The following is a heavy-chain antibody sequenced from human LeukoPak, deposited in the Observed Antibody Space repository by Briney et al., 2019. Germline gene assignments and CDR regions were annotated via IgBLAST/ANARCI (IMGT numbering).Heavy chain of an antibody. CDR2: IYYSGST. Sequence: SETLSLTCTVSSGSISSYYWNWIRQPPGKGLQWIGCIYYSGSTNYNPSLKSRVTISVDTSKNQFSLKLSSVTAADTAVYYCARDLGHGDPFDYWGQGTLVTVSS. J-gene: IGHJ4*02. V-gene: IGHV4-59*01. D-gene: IGHD4-17*01. CDR1: SGSISSYY. CDR3: ARDLGHGDPFDY.